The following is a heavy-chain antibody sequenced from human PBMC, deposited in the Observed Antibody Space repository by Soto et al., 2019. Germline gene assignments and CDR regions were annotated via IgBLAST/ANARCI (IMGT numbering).Heavy chain of an antibody. CDR1: GYTFTSYY. CDR3: ARDYLWFGELLYVFDP. D-gene: IGHD3-10*01. CDR2: INPSGGST. J-gene: IGHJ5*02. Sequence: ASVKVSCKASGYTFTSYYMHWVRQAPGQGLEWMGIINPSGGSTSYAQKFQGRVTMTRDTSTSTVYMELSSRRSEDTAVYYCARDYLWFGELLYVFDPWGQGTLVTVSS. V-gene: IGHV1-46*01.